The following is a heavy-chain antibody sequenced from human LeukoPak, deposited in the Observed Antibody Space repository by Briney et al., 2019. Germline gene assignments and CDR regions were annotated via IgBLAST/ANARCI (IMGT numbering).Heavy chain of an antibody. Sequence: ASVKVSCKASGYTFTSYGIIWVRQAAGQGLEWMGWISTYNGNTNYAQKIQGRVTMTTDTSTSTAYMELRSLRSDDTAVYYCARDLPYSSSWESIDYWGQGTPVTVSS. CDR2: ISTYNGNT. CDR3: ARDLPYSSSWESIDY. V-gene: IGHV1-18*01. CDR1: GYTFTSYG. D-gene: IGHD6-13*01. J-gene: IGHJ4*02.